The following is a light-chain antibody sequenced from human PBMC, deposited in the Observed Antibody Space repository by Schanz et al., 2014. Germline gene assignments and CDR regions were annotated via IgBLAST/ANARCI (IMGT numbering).Light chain of an antibody. CDR1: SGSVSTSYY. V-gene: IGLV8-61*01. CDR3: ALYLGSGAWV. CDR2: GTN. Sequence: QAVVTQEPSFSVSPGGTVTLTCGLSSGSVSTSYYPSWYQQTPGQAPRTLIYGTNTRSSGVPDRFSGSILGNKAALTITGAQADDESAYYCALYLGSGAWVFGGGTKLTVL. J-gene: IGLJ3*02.